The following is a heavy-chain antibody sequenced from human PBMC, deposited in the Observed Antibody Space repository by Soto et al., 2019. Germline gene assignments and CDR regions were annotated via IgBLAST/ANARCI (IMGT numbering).Heavy chain of an antibody. Sequence: ASVKVSCKASGYTFTSYGISWVRQAPGQGLEWMGWISAYNGNTNYAQKLQGRVTMTTDTSTSTAYMELRSLRSDDTAVYYCARDAVAGIAPDAFDIWGQGTMVTVSS. CDR1: GYTFTSYG. J-gene: IGHJ3*02. V-gene: IGHV1-18*01. D-gene: IGHD6-19*01. CDR3: ARDAVAGIAPDAFDI. CDR2: ISAYNGNT.